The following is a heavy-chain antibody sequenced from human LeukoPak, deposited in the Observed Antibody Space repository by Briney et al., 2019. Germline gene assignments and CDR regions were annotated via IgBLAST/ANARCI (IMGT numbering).Heavy chain of an antibody. Sequence: GASVKVSCKASGGTFSSYAISWVRQAPGQGLEWMGRIIPILGIANYAQKFQGRVTITADKSTSTAYMELSSLRSEDTAVYYCATATPYSGFLVWGQGTTVTVSS. V-gene: IGHV1-69*04. J-gene: IGHJ6*02. CDR1: GGTFSSYA. D-gene: IGHD1-26*01. CDR3: ATATPYSGFLV. CDR2: IIPILGIA.